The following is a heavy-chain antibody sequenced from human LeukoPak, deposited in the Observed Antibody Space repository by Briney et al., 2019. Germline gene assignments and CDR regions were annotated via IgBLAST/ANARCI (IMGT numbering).Heavy chain of an antibody. CDR3: ASYGSGSYYYGMDV. D-gene: IGHD3-10*01. CDR2: IYYSGST. CDR1: GGSISSGGYY. J-gene: IGHJ6*02. Sequence: NPSETLSLTCTVSGGSISSGGYYWSWIRQHPGKGLEWIGYIYYSGSTYYNPSLKSRVTISVDTSKNQFSLKLSSVTAADTAVYYCASYGSGSYYYGMDVWGQGTTVTVSS. V-gene: IGHV4-31*03.